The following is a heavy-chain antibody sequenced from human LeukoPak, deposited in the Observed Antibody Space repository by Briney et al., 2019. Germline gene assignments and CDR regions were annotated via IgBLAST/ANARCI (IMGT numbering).Heavy chain of an antibody. CDR3: ARDDSSFAPFDY. V-gene: IGHV3-33*01. J-gene: IGHJ4*02. Sequence: GGSLRLSCAASGFTFTDFVFHWVRQAPGKGLEWVSVIWYDGSKKYYAESVKGRFTISRDTFKNTLYLQMNSLKVEDTAVYYCARDDSSFAPFDYWGQGTLVTVSS. D-gene: IGHD4-11*01. CDR1: GFTFTDFV. CDR2: IWYDGSKK.